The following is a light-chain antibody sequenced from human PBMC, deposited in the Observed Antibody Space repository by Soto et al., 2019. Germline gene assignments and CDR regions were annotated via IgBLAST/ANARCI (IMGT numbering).Light chain of an antibody. CDR2: GAS. CDR1: QSVRSSA. J-gene: IGKJ1*01. CDR3: QYYGTSPQT. Sequence: EIVLTQSPGTLSLSPGERATLSCRASQSVRSSALAWYQQKPGQAPRRLIYGASSRATGIPDRFSGSGSGTDFTLPISRLEPEDFAVYYCQYYGTSPQTFGQGTKVEIK. V-gene: IGKV3-20*01.